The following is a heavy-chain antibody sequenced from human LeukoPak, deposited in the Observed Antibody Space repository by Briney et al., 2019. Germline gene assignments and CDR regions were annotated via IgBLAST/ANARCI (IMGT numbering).Heavy chain of an antibody. V-gene: IGHV1-2*02. CDR2: INPNSGGT. J-gene: IGHJ5*02. Sequence: ASVKVSCKTSGYSFIVYYIHWVRQAPGQGLEWMGWINPNSGGTNYAQKFQDRVTMTRDTSINTAYVELSSLTSDDTAVYYCARGSVTGTASWFDPWGQGTLVTVSS. CDR3: ARGSVTGTASWFDP. D-gene: IGHD6-19*01. CDR1: GYSFIVYY.